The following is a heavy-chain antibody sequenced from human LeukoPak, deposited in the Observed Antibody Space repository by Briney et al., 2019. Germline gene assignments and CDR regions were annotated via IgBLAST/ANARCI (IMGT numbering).Heavy chain of an antibody. CDR1: GFTITNYW. D-gene: IGHD5-18*01. CDR2: IKQDGSEE. V-gene: IGHV3-7*01. CDR3: ARWAGVTDY. J-gene: IGHJ4*02. Sequence: PGGSLRLSCAASGFTITNYWMSWVRQAPGKGPEWVANIKQDGSEEYYADSVKGRFTISSDNGKNSLNLQMNSLRAEHTAVYYCARWAGVTDYWGQGTLVTVSS.